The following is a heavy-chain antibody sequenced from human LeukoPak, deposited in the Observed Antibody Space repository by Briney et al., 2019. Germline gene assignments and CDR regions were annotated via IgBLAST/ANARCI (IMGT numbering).Heavy chain of an antibody. D-gene: IGHD5-12*01. CDR2: INSISGEI. V-gene: IGHV3-48*02. CDR1: GFTFSIHE. Sequence: PGGSLRLSCAASGFTFSIHEINWVRQAPGKGLEWVSYINSISGEIWYADSVKGRFTISRDGAKNSLYLQMNSLRDEDTAVYYCARDHGYAFDYWGQGTLVTVSS. CDR3: ARDHGYAFDY. J-gene: IGHJ4*02.